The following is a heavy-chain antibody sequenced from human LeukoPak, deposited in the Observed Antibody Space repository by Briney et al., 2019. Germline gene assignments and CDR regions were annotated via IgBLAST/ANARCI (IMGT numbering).Heavy chain of an antibody. CDR1: GFSFDDYA. J-gene: IGHJ5*02. CDR3: TKDVADYVWGDYRHFDI. CDR2: ITWNGDFT. V-gene: IGHV3-9*01. D-gene: IGHD3-16*02. Sequence: GGSLRFSCAASGFSFDDYAMHWVRQSPRKGLEWVAGITWNGDFTALADSVKGRFSISGDNANNSVFLHMNSLTADDTAVYYCTKDVADYVWGDYRHFDIWGQGTLVTVSA.